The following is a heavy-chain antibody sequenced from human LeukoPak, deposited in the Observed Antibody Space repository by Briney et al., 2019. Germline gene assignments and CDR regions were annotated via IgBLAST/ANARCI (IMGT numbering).Heavy chain of an antibody. Sequence: PGGSLRLSCAASGFNFSSYAMSWVRQAPGKVLELVSAIKCSRGNTHCTESVKGRFTISRDNPKNTLYLQMNSLSAEDTAVYYCAKDKAAGAGIVVVAAAPLYWGQGTLVTVSS. J-gene: IGHJ4*02. CDR3: AKDKAAGAGIVVVAAAPLY. D-gene: IGHD2-15*01. V-gene: IGHV3-23*01. CDR2: IKCSRGNT. CDR1: GFNFSSYA.